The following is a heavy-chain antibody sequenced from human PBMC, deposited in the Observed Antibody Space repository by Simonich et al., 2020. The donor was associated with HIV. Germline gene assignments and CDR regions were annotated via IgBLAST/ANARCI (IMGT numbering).Heavy chain of an antibody. CDR2: INPYNDDT. D-gene: IGHD3-22*01. V-gene: IGHV1-18*01. Sequence: QVQLVQSGAEVKKPGASVKVSCKASGYTFSLYDINWVRQAPGQGLEWKGRINPYNDDTNYAQKLQGRVTMTTDTSTSTAYMELRSLRSDDTAVYYCARDRGTGYYDTSVPDYWGQGTLVTVSS. CDR1: GYTFSLYD. J-gene: IGHJ4*02. CDR3: ARDRGTGYYDTSVPDY.